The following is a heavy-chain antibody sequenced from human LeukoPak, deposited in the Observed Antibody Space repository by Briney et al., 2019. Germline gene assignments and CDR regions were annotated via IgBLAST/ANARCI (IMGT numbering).Heavy chain of an antibody. J-gene: IGHJ4*02. D-gene: IGHD2-2*01. CDR3: ARVPARYCSSTSCYSPDY. CDR1: GGTFSSYA. V-gene: IGHV1-69*13. CDR2: IIPIFGTA. Sequence: ASVNVSCTASGGTFSSYAISWVRQAPGQGLEWMGGIIPIFGTANYAQKFQGRVTITADESTSTAYMELSSLRSEDTAVYYCARVPARYCSSTSCYSPDYWGQGTLVTVSS.